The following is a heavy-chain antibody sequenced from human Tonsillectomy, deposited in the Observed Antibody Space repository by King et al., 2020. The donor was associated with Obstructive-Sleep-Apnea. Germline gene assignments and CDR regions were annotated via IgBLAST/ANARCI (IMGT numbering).Heavy chain of an antibody. V-gene: IGHV3-30*18. Sequence: VQLVESGGGVVQPGRSLRLSCAASGFTFSSYGIHWVRQAPGKGLEWVAVISYDGSHKFYADSVKGRFAISRDDSKNTVYLSMNSLTADDTAVYYCAKDLGLHSSSWGLDCWGQGSLVTVSS. CDR1: GFTFSSYG. CDR3: AKDLGLHSSSWGLDC. D-gene: IGHD6-13*01. J-gene: IGHJ4*02. CDR2: ISYDGSHK.